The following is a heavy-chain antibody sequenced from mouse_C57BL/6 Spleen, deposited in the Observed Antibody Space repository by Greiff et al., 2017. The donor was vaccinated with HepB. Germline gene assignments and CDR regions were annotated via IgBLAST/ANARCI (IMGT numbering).Heavy chain of an antibody. Sequence: EVNVVDSGGGLVQPGGSLSLSCAASGFTFTDYYMSWVRQPPGKALEWLGFIRNKANGYTTEYSASVKGRFTISRDNSQSILYLQMNALRAEDSATYYCARYSGRGYFDVWGTGTTVTVSS. CDR3: ARYSGRGYFDV. J-gene: IGHJ1*03. V-gene: IGHV7-3*01. CDR2: IRNKANGYTT. D-gene: IGHD1-1*01. CDR1: GFTFTDYY.